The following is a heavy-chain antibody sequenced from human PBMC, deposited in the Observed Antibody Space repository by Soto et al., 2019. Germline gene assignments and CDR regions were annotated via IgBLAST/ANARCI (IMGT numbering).Heavy chain of an antibody. CDR1: GFTFSSYA. CDR2: ISGSGGST. D-gene: IGHD2-15*01. Sequence: EVQLLESGGGLVQPGGSLRLSCAASGFTFSSYAMSWVRQAPGKGLEWVSAISGSGGSTYYADSVKGRFTISRDNSKNTLYLQMNSLRAEDTAVYYCAKDSDIVVVVAATYSDYWGQGTLVTVSS. V-gene: IGHV3-23*01. J-gene: IGHJ4*02. CDR3: AKDSDIVVVVAATYSDY.